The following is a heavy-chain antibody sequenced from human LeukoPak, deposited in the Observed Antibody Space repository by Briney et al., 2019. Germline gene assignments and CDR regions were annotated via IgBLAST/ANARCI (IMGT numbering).Heavy chain of an antibody. CDR2: IIPIFGTA. Sequence: SVKVSCKASGGTFSSYAVSWVRQAPGQGLEWMGGIIPIFGTANYAQKFQGRVTITTDESTSTAYMELSSLRSEDTAVYYCARGGTVALDSEHNPLDYWGQGTLVTVSS. CDR3: ARGGTVALDSEHNPLDY. V-gene: IGHV1-69*05. D-gene: IGHD4-23*01. CDR1: GGTFSSYA. J-gene: IGHJ4*02.